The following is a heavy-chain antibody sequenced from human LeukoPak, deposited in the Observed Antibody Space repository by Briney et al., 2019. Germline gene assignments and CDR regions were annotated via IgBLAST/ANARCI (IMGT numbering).Heavy chain of an antibody. CDR3: AKHTYHGNAFDI. D-gene: IGHD1-14*01. CDR2: ITAGGGER. Sequence: GGSLRLSCAASGFTFTTYGMSWVRQAPGKGLEWVSGITAGGGERYYADSVRGRFTISRDNSKNTLYLHMGSLSAEDTALYCCAKHTYHGNAFDIWGQGTMATVSS. V-gene: IGHV3-23*01. J-gene: IGHJ3*02. CDR1: GFTFTTYG.